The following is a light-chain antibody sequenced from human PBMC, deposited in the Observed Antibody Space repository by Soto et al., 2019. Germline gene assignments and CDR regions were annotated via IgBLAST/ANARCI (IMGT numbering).Light chain of an antibody. CDR1: QGISSY. V-gene: IGKV1-33*01. CDR3: QHYDNLPSVT. Sequence: DIQVTQSPASVCSSLLDIVTITCRVSQGISSYLNWYRQKPGKVPKLLIYDASNLETGVPSRFSGSGSGTDFTFTISRLQPEDIATYYCQHYDNLPSVTFGQGTRLEIK. J-gene: IGKJ5*01. CDR2: DAS.